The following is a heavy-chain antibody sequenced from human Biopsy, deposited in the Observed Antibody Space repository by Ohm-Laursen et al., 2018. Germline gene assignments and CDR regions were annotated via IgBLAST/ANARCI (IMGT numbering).Heavy chain of an antibody. V-gene: IGHV1-69*06. CDR1: GGTFSNYG. D-gene: IGHD3-9*01. J-gene: IGHJ1*01. CDR3: ATKLTGYFHH. Sequence: SMKVSCKVPGGTFSNYGVNWVRQAPGQGLEWLGGNIPILGTGNYAQKFQDRVTVAADTSTSTATMELRSLRSDDTAVYYCATKLTGYFHHWGQGTLVIVSS. CDR2: NIPILGTG.